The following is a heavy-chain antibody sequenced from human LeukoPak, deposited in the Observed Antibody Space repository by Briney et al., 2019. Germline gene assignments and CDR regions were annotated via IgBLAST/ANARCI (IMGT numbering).Heavy chain of an antibody. CDR2: MYYSGST. Sequence: SETLSLTCTVSGDSISSYYWSWIRQPPGKGLEWIGYMYYSGSTNYNPSLKSRVTISVDTSKNQFSLKLSSVTAADTAVYYCASWRGSGSTNFDYWGQGTLVTVSS. CDR3: ASWRGSGSTNFDY. J-gene: IGHJ4*02. V-gene: IGHV4-59*12. D-gene: IGHD3-10*01. CDR1: GDSISSYY.